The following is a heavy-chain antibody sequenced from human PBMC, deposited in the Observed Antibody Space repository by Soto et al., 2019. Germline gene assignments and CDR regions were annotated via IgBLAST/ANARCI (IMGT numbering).Heavy chain of an antibody. Sequence: QITLKESGPTLVKPTQTLTLTCTFSGFSLSAHGVGVGWIRQPPGKALEWLALSYWDDDQRYSPSLKTRLTITTNTFKSEVVLTMTNMDPVDTATYFCAHWTTVLTGLLRDWGQGTLVTVSS. CDR1: GFSLSAHGVG. J-gene: IGHJ4*02. D-gene: IGHD4-17*01. V-gene: IGHV2-5*02. CDR3: AHWTTVLTGLLRD. CDR2: SYWDDDQ.